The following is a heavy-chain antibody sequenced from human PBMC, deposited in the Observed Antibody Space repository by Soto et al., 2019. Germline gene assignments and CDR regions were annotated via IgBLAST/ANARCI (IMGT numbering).Heavy chain of an antibody. CDR1: GFTFSSYG. CDR3: ARGDSSSWYSDWFDP. J-gene: IGHJ5*02. CDR2: IWYDGSNK. D-gene: IGHD6-13*01. Sequence: GSLRLSCAASGFTFSSYGMHWVRQAPGKGLEWVAVIWYDGSNKYYADSVKGRFTISRDNSKNTLYLQMNSLRAEDTAVYYCARGDSSSWYSDWFDPWGQGTLVTVSS. V-gene: IGHV3-33*01.